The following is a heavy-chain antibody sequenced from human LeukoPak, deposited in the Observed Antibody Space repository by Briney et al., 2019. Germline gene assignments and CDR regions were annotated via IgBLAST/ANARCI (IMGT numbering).Heavy chain of an antibody. CDR3: ARDPDHADNYDILTQIDP. CDR2: IKSKTDGGAT. Sequence: GGSLRLSCAASGFTFSNAWMSWVRQAPGKGLEWVGRIKSKTDGGATDYAAPVKGRFTISRDSAKNSLYLQMNSLRAEDTAVYYCARDPDHADNYDILTQIDPWGQGTLVTVSS. D-gene: IGHD3-9*01. CDR1: GFTFSNAW. J-gene: IGHJ5*02. V-gene: IGHV3-15*01.